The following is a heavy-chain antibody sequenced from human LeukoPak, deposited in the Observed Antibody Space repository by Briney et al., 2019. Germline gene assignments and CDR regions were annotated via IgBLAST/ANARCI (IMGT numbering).Heavy chain of an antibody. CDR2: ISYDGSNK. CDR3: ARDSEGSDSDY. Sequence: GGSLRLSCAASGFTFSSYAMHWVRQAPGKGLEWVAVISYDGSNKYYADSVKGRFTISRDNAKNSLYLQMNSLRAEDTAVYYCARDSEGSDSDYWGQGTLVTVSS. J-gene: IGHJ4*02. V-gene: IGHV3-30*04. D-gene: IGHD6-25*01. CDR1: GFTFSSYA.